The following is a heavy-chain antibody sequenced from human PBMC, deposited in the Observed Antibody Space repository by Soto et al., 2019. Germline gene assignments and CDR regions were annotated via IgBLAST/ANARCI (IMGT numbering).Heavy chain of an antibody. V-gene: IGHV3-9*01. CDR2: ISWDSGSI. D-gene: IGHD6-19*01. J-gene: IGHJ1*01. Sequence: EVQLVESGGGLVQPGRSLRLSCAASGFTFDDNAMHWVRQAPGKGLEWVSGISWDSGSIVYAESVKGRFTISRDNAKNSLYLQMNSLRAEDTAVYYCAKGLIAKAAPTTYFHHWGQGTLVTVSS. CDR3: AKGLIAKAAPTTYFHH. CDR1: GFTFDDNA.